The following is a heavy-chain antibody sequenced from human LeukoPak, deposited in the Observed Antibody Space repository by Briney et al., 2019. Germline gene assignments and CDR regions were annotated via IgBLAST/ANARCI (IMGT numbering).Heavy chain of an antibody. D-gene: IGHD2-8*01. V-gene: IGHV4-34*01. CDR1: GGSFSGYS. CDR3: ARGLGRTNRPRAPWFDP. Sequence: SETLSLTCAVYGGSFSGYSWSWIRKPPGKGLKWIGEINHSGSTNYNPSLKSRVTISVDTSKNQFSLKLSSVTAADTAVYYCARGLGRTNRPRAPWFDPWGQGTLVTVSS. J-gene: IGHJ5*02. CDR2: INHSGST.